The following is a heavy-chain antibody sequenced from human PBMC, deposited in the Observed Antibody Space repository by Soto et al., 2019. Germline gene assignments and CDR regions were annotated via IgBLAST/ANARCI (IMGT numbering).Heavy chain of an antibody. Sequence: SETLSLTCAVSSRSISSSNWWSWVRQPPGKGLEWIGEIYHSGSTNYNPSLKSRVTISVDKSKNQFSLKLSSVTAADTAVYYCARSRAARPPYYYYYYMDVWGKGTTVTVSS. J-gene: IGHJ6*03. CDR1: SRSISSSNW. CDR2: IYHSGST. D-gene: IGHD6-6*01. V-gene: IGHV4-4*02. CDR3: ARSRAARPPYYYYYYMDV.